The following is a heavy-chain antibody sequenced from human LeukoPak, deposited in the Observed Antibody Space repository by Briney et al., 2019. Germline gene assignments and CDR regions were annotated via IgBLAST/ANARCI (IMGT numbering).Heavy chain of an antibody. Sequence: PSETLSLTCTVSGGSISSGSYYWSWIRQPAGKGLEWIGRIYTSGSTNYNPSLKSRVTISVDTSKNQFSLKLSSVTAADTAVYYCARGNTLGLAGLDYWGQGTLVTVSS. CDR2: IYTSGST. D-gene: IGHD2/OR15-2a*01. CDR3: ARGNTLGLAGLDY. V-gene: IGHV4-61*02. J-gene: IGHJ4*02. CDR1: GGSISSGSYY.